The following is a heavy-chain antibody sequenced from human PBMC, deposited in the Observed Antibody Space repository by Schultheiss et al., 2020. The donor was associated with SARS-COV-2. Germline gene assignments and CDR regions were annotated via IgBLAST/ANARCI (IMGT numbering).Heavy chain of an antibody. CDR3: ASAREMATAGFDY. D-gene: IGHD5-24*01. J-gene: IGHJ4*02. CDR1: GFTFSSYG. V-gene: IGHV3-30*19. CDR2: ISYDGSNK. Sequence: GGSLRLSCAASGFTFSSYGMHWVRQAPGKGLEWVAVISYDGSNKYYADSVKGRFTISRDNSKNTLYLQMNSLRAEDTAVYYCASAREMATAGFDYWGQGTLVTVAS.